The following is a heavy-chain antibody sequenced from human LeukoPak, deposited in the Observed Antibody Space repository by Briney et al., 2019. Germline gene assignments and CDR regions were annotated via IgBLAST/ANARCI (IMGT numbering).Heavy chain of an antibody. J-gene: IGHJ6*03. CDR3: ANLGSAGCRRITSCSAYMDV. CDR1: GFTFDDYA. Sequence: GGSLRLSCAASGFTFDDYAMHWVRQAPGKGLEWVSGISWNSGSIGYADSVKGRFTISRDNAKNSLYLQMNSLRDEDTALYYCANLGSAGCRRITSCSAYMDVWGKGTTVTASS. D-gene: IGHD2-2*01. V-gene: IGHV3-9*01. CDR2: ISWNSGSI.